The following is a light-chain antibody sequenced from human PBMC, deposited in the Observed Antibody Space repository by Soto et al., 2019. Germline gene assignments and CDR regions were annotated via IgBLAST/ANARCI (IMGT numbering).Light chain of an antibody. J-gene: IGKJ3*01. CDR1: QSIGDW. CDR2: RAS. Sequence: DVQMAQSPSTLSASVGDRVTITCRASQSIGDWLAWFQQKPGKAPALLIYRASYLESGVPSRFSGSGSGTEFTLTISSLQPDDFSTYYCQHYSTYSGTFGPGT. V-gene: IGKV1-5*03. CDR3: QHYSTYSGT.